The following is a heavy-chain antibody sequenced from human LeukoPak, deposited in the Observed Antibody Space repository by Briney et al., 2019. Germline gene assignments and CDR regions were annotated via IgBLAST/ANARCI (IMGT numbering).Heavy chain of an antibody. CDR2: IKSKTDGGTT. CDR1: GFTFSSYA. V-gene: IGHV3-15*01. CDR3: ARVLPTMIYAFDI. D-gene: IGHD3-22*01. Sequence: GGSLRLSCAASGFTFSSYAMHWVRQAPGKGLEWVGRIKSKTDGGTTAYAAPVKGRFTISRDDSKNTLYPQMNSLRAEDTAVYYCARVLPTMIYAFDIWGQGTMVTVSS. J-gene: IGHJ3*02.